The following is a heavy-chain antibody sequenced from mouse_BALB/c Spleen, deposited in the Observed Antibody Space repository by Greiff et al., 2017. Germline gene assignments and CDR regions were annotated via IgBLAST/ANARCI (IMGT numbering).Heavy chain of an antibody. CDR1: GFTFTDYY. J-gene: IGHJ4*01. CDR2: IRNKANGYTT. CDR3: ARVGFSYAMDY. Sequence: EVKLVESGGGLVQPGGSLRLSCATSGFTFTDYYMSWVRQPPGKALEWLGFIRNKANGYTTEYSASVKGRFTISRDNSQSILYLQMNTLRAEDSATYYCARVGFSYAMDYWGQGTSVTVSS. V-gene: IGHV7-3*02.